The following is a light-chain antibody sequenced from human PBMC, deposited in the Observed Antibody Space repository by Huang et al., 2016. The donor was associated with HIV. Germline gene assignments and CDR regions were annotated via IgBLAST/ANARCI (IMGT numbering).Light chain of an antibody. CDR1: QSVSSY. J-gene: IGKJ2*01. V-gene: IGKV3-11*01. CDR2: DAS. CDR3: QQRSNWPPRYT. Sequence: EIVLTQSPATLSLSPGEKATLSCRARQSVSSYLAWYQQKPGQAPRLLIYDASNRATCIPARFSGSGSGTDFTLTISSLEPEDFAVYYCQQRSNWPPRYTFGQGTKLEIK.